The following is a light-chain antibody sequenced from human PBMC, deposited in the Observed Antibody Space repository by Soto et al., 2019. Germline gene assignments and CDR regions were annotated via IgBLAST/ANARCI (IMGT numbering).Light chain of an antibody. J-gene: IGKJ4*01. V-gene: IGKV2-28*01. CDR1: QSLLQSNGYNC. Sequence: EIVMTQSPLSLPVTPGEPASISCRSSQSLLQSNGYNCLDWYLQKPGQSPQLLIYLGSNRASGVPDRFSGSGSGTDFTLKISRVEAEDVGVYYCMQAIQSPLTFGGGTKVEIK. CDR2: LGS. CDR3: MQAIQSPLT.